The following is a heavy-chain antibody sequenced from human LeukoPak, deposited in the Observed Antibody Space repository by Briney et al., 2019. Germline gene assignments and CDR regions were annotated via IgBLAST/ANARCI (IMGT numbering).Heavy chain of an antibody. J-gene: IGHJ4*02. CDR1: GFTFSSYA. Sequence: GGSLRLSCAASGFTFSSYAMHWVRQAPGKGLEWVAVISYDGSNKYYADSVKGRFTISRDNSKNTLYLQMNSLRAEDTAVYYCASPEELWWLRYWGQGTLVTVSS. D-gene: IGHD5-12*01. CDR3: ASPEELWWLRY. V-gene: IGHV3-30-3*01. CDR2: ISYDGSNK.